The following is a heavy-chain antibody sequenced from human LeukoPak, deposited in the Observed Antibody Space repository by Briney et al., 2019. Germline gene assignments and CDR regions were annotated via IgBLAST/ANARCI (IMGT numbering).Heavy chain of an antibody. J-gene: IGHJ4*02. CDR1: GGTFSSYA. Sequence: GASVKVSCKASGGTFSSYAISWVRQAPGQGLEWMGWINPNSGGTNYAQKFQGRVTMTRDTSISTAYMELSRLRSDDTAVYYCARGRAEEYYDFWSGSDFDYWGQGTLVTVSS. CDR3: ARGRAEEYYDFWSGSDFDY. D-gene: IGHD3-3*01. CDR2: INPNSGGT. V-gene: IGHV1-2*02.